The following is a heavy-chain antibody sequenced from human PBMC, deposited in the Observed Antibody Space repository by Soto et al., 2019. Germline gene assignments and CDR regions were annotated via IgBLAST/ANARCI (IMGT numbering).Heavy chain of an antibody. Sequence: PSETLSLTCRVSDGSMNSDSSYWGWIRQPPGKGLEWIGVINHSGSTYHNLSLKGRVTMSVDASRNQFSLKLTSMTAADTAVYYCARLGGYVSVGYYYLWDSWGQGTLVPVSS. D-gene: IGHD3-22*01. V-gene: IGHV4-39*01. CDR3: ARLGGYVSVGYYYLWDS. J-gene: IGHJ4*02. CDR2: INHSGST. CDR1: DGSMNSDSSY.